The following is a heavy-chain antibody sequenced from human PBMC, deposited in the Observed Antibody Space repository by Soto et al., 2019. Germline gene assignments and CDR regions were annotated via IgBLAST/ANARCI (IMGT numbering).Heavy chain of an antibody. J-gene: IGHJ6*02. Sequence: QVQLVQSGAEVKKPGSSVKVSCKASGGTFSSYAISWVRQAPGQGLEWMGGIIPIFGTANYAQKFQGRVTITADESTSTAYIELSSLRSEDTAVYYCARDAGYYYGSGSYYTPDYYYYGMDVWGQGTTVTVSS. CDR2: IIPIFGTA. CDR1: GGTFSSYA. V-gene: IGHV1-69*01. D-gene: IGHD3-10*01. CDR3: ARDAGYYYGSGSYYTPDYYYYGMDV.